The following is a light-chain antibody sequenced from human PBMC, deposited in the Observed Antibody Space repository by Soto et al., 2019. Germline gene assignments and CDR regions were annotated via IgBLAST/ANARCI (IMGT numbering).Light chain of an antibody. J-gene: IGLJ1*01. CDR2: YNS. CDR3: GSWDNSLSAYV. Sequence: QSVLTQPPSVSAAPGQKVTISCSGSGSNIGRNFVSWYQHLPGTAPKLLIYYNSQRPSGIPDRCSGSKSGPSATLGITGIQTGDEADYYCGSWDNSLSAYVFGPGTKLTVL. V-gene: IGLV1-51*01. CDR1: GSNIGRNF.